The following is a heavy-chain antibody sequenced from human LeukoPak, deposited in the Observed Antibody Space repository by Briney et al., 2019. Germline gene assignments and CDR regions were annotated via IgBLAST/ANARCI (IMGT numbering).Heavy chain of an antibody. CDR1: GGTFSSYT. J-gene: IGHJ2*01. Sequence: SVKVSCKASGGTFSSYTISWVRQAPGQGREWMGGIIPILGIANYAQKFQGRVTITADKSTSTAYMELSSLRSEDTAAYYCARSGGYCSGGSCYRYWYFDLWGRGTLVTVSS. D-gene: IGHD2-15*01. CDR2: IIPILGIA. CDR3: ARSGGYCSGGSCYRYWYFDL. V-gene: IGHV1-69*10.